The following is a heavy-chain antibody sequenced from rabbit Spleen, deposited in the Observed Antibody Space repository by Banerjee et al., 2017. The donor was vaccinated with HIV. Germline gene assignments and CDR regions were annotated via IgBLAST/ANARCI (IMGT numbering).Heavy chain of an antibody. CDR2: IYGGSGGST. CDR1: GFSFSSSYY. CDR3: ARGSAAMTMVITGFSFGL. J-gene: IGHJ4*01. D-gene: IGHD2-1*01. Sequence: QSLEESGGGLVQPEGSLTLTCTASGFSFSSSYYLCWVRQAPGKGLECIACIYGGSGGSTWYASWAKGRFTVSKPSSTTVTLQLTSLTAADTATYFCARGSAAMTMVITGFSFGLWGHGTLVTVS. V-gene: IGHV1S40*01.